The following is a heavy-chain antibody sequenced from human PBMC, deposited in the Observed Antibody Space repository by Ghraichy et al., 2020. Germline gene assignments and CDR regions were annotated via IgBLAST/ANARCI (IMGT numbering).Heavy chain of an antibody. J-gene: IGHJ4*02. D-gene: IGHD1-26*01. V-gene: IGHV3-30*04. CDR2: ISYDGNNK. CDR3: ARSGSGNYCYSLDC. CDR1: GFSISGYA. Sequence: GGSLRLSCAASGFSISGYAMHWVRQAPGKGLEWVALISYDGNNKSDADSVRGRFTISRDNSKNTLYLQMNSLRAEDTAVYYCARSGSGNYCYSLDCWGQGTLLTVS.